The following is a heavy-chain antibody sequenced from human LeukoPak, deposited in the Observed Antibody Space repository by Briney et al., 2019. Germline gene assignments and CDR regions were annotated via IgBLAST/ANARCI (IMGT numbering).Heavy chain of an antibody. CDR2: IIPILGIA. CDR1: GGTFSSYA. J-gene: IGHJ4*02. V-gene: IGHV1-69*04. Sequence: ASVKVSCKASGGTFSSYAIRWVRQAPGQGLEWMGRIIPILGIANYAQKFQGRVTITADKSTSTAYMELSSLRSEDTAVYYCARDDCSSTSCYYAVWGQGTLVTVSS. D-gene: IGHD2-2*01. CDR3: ARDDCSSTSCYYAV.